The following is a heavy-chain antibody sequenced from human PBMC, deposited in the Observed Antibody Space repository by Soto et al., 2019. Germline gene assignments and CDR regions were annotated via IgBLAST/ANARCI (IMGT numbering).Heavy chain of an antibody. CDR2: ISGSCGST. V-gene: IGHV3-23*01. D-gene: IGHD3-16*02. CDR1: GFTFSTGA. Sequence: RGSVRLCCAASGFTFSTGAMSCVRLPPWKVLEWVSDISGSCGSTYYAGSVKGRFTISRDNSKNTLYLQMNSLRAEDTAVYYCAKEGGDYVWGSYRETPLHYWGQGT. J-gene: IGHJ4*02. CDR3: AKEGGDYVWGSYRETPLHY.